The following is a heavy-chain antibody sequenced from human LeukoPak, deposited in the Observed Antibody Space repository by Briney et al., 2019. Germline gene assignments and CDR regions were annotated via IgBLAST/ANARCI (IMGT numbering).Heavy chain of an antibody. D-gene: IGHD3-10*01. CDR1: GFTVSSNY. J-gene: IGHJ4*02. V-gene: IGHV3-66*01. Sequence: GGSLRLSCAASGFTVSSNYMSWVRQAPGKGLEWVSVIYSGGSTYYADSVKGRFTISRDNSKNTLYLQMNSLRAEDTAVYYCARGSVYGSGSYYHYYWGQGTLVTVSS. CDR3: ARGSVYGSGSYYHYY. CDR2: IYSGGST.